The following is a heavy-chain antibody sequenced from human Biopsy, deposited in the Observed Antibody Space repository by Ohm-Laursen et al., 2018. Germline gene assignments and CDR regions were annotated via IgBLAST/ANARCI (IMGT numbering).Heavy chain of an antibody. D-gene: IGHD2-15*01. J-gene: IGHJ4*02. CDR2: ILFSGDT. CDR3: ASLGRYCSGENCYGIDY. Sequence: GTLTLTCTVTDKSINKYYWSWLRQPARKGLEYIGRILFSGDTNPDYNPSLKSRVTMSVDTSKNQFSLRLSSVTAADTAVYYCASLGRYCSGENCYGIDYWGQGTLVTVSS. V-gene: IGHV4-4*07. CDR1: DKSINKYY.